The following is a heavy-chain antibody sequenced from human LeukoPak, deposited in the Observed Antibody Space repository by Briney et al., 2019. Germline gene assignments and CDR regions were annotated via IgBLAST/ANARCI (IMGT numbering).Heavy chain of an antibody. Sequence: GRSLILSCAASGFTFSSYAMHWVRQAPGKGLEWVAVISYDGSNKYYADSVKGRFTISRDNSKNTLYLQMNSLRAEDTAVYYCAREKYSSSWPIYFDYWGQGTLVTVSS. J-gene: IGHJ4*02. CDR1: GFTFSSYA. D-gene: IGHD6-13*01. V-gene: IGHV3-30-3*01. CDR3: AREKYSSSWPIYFDY. CDR2: ISYDGSNK.